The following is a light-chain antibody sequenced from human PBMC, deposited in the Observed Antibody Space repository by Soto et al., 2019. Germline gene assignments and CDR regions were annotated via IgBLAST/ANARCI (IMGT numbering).Light chain of an antibody. Sequence: EFVLTQSPGTLSLSPGERATLSCRASQSVSNNYLAWYQQKPGQAPRLLIYGVSRRATSIPDRFSGSGSGTDFTLTISTLEPEDFAVYSCQQYGTPPQWTFGQGTKVEIK. CDR1: QSVSNNY. V-gene: IGKV3-20*01. CDR2: GVS. J-gene: IGKJ1*01. CDR3: QQYGTPPQWT.